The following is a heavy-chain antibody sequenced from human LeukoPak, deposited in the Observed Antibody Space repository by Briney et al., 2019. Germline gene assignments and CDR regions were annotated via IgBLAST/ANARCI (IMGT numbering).Heavy chain of an antibody. CDR3: ARDRTVNYGDYE. CDR2: IYSGGST. D-gene: IGHD4-17*01. J-gene: IGHJ4*02. V-gene: IGHV3-53*01. CDR1: GFTVSSNY. Sequence: HAGGSLRLSCAASGFTVSSNYMSWVRQAPGKGLEWVSVIYSGGSTYYADSVKGRFTISRDNSKNTLYLQMNSLRAEDTAVYYCARDRTVNYGDYEWGQGTLVTVSS.